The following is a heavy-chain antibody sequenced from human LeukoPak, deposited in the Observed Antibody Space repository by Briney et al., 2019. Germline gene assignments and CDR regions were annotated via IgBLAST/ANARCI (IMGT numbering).Heavy chain of an antibody. V-gene: IGHV1-18*01. CDR3: ARDRGVARFLEWLFPDY. D-gene: IGHD3-3*01. CDR2: ISAYNGNT. CDR1: GYTFTSYG. Sequence: ASVKVSCKASGYTFTSYGISWVRQAPGQGLEWMGWISAYNGNTNYAQKFQGRVTMTTDTSTNTAYMELRSLRSDDTAVYYCARDRGVARFLEWLFPDYWGQGTLVTVSS. J-gene: IGHJ4*02.